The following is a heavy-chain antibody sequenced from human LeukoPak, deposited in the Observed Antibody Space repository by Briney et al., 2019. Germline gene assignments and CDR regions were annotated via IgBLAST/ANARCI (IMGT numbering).Heavy chain of an antibody. J-gene: IGHJ4*02. CDR3: ARDMSGTYSFDY. CDR1: GFTLFWHV. Sequence: GGSLRLSCSASGFTLFWHVMHWVRQAPGKPLEYVSFIHHNGDITSYADSVRGRFTVSRDNSKNTLFLDLTSLRTDDTAAYYCARDMSGTYSFDYWGQGTLVTVSS. D-gene: IGHD1-26*01. CDR2: IHHNGDIT. V-gene: IGHV3-64D*06.